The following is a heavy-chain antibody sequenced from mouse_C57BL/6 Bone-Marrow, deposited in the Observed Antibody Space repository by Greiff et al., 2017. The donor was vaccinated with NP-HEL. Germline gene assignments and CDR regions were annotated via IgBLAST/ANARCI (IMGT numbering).Heavy chain of an antibody. D-gene: IGHD1-1*01. V-gene: IGHV1-69*01. CDR1: GYTFTSYW. CDR3: ARRGLTTVGFDY. CDR2: IDPSDSYT. Sequence: VQLKQPGAELVMPGASVKLSCKASGYTFTSYWMHWVKQRPGQGLEWIGEIDPSDSYTNYNQKFKGKSTLTVDKSSSTAYMQLSSLTSEDSAVYYCARRGLTTVGFDYWGQGTTLTVSS. J-gene: IGHJ2*01.